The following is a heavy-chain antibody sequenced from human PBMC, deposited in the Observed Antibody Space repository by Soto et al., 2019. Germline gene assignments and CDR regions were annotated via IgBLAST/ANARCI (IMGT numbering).Heavy chain of an antibody. CDR3: ARAYYYDSGAYQNAFDI. CDR1: GFTFSNYA. J-gene: IGHJ3*02. D-gene: IGHD3-22*01. Sequence: GGSLRLSCAASGFTFSNYAMSWVRQAPGKGLEWVSAISGSGDSTYYADSVKGRFTISRDNSKNTLYLQMNSLRAEDTAVYYCARAYYYDSGAYQNAFDIWGQGTMVTVSS. CDR2: ISGSGDST. V-gene: IGHV3-23*01.